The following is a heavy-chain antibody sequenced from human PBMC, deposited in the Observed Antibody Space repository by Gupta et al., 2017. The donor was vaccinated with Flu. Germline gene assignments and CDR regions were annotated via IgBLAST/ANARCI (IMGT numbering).Heavy chain of an antibody. V-gene: IGHV4-39*01. Sequence: QLQLQESGPGLVKPSETLSLTCSVSGASMNKTSYFWGLIRQPPGKRLEWIGSIYYSGTTYYNPSLKSRVTISVDPSKNQFSLELSSVTAADTAVYYWARRGVRVPAEFLWYFDLWGRGALVNVSS. D-gene: IGHD2-2*01. CDR1: GASMNKTSYF. J-gene: IGHJ2*01. CDR2: IYYSGTT. CDR3: ARRGVRVPAEFLWYFDL.